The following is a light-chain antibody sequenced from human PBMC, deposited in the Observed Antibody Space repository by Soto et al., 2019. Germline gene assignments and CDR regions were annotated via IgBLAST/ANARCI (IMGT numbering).Light chain of an antibody. CDR1: NIGSKS. CDR2: DDS. V-gene: IGLV3-21*02. Sequence: SYELTQPPSVSVAPGQTARLTCGVDNIGSKSVHWYQQKPGQAPVMVVYDDSDRPSGIPERFSGSNSGNTATLTISRVEAGDEADYFCQVWDSRSDHYVFGPGTKVTVL. CDR3: QVWDSRSDHYV. J-gene: IGLJ1*01.